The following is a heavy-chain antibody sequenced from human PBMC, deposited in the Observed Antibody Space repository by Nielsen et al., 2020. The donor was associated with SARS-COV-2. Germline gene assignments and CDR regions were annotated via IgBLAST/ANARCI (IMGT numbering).Heavy chain of an antibody. V-gene: IGHV3-30*18. CDR3: AKDQGLRGYYGSGSYYVGYYYYGMDV. CDR2: ISYDGSNK. J-gene: IGHJ6*02. Sequence: VRQAPGKGLEWVAVISYDGSNKYYADSVRGRFTISRDNSKNTLYLQMNSLRAEDTAVYYCAKDQGLRGYYGSGSYYVGYYYYGMDVWGQGTTVTVSS. D-gene: IGHD3-10*01.